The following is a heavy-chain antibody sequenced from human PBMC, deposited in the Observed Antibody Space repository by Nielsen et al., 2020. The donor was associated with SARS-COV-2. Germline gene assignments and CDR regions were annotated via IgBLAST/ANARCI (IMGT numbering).Heavy chain of an antibody. V-gene: IGHV3-23*01. CDR3: AKMSPPGIAVRTAEYFQH. J-gene: IGHJ1*01. D-gene: IGHD6-19*01. CDR2: ISVSGGRT. Sequence: GGSLRISCTASGFIFSSYAMSWVRQAPGKGLVWVSAISVSGGRTYYADSVKGRFTISRDNSKNTLYVLMNSLRAEDTAVYYCAKMSPPGIAVRTAEYFQHWGQGTLVTVSS. CDR1: GFIFSSYA.